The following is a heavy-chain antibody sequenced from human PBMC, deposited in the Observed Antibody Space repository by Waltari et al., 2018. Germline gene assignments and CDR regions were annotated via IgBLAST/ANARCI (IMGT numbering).Heavy chain of an antibody. V-gene: IGHV1-69*05. Sequence: QVQLVQSGAEVKKPGSSVKVSCKASGGTFSSYAISWVRQAPGQGLEWMGGIILTCGTANSSQKSKCRVTITTDESTCTAYMELSSLRSEDTAVYYCASGWNGGYYGMDVWGQGTTVTVSS. CDR1: GGTFSSYA. CDR3: ASGWNGGYYGMDV. J-gene: IGHJ6*02. CDR2: IILTCGTA. D-gene: IGHD1-1*01.